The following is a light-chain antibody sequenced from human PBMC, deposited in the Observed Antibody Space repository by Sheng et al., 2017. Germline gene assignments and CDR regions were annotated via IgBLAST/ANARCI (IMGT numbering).Light chain of an antibody. V-gene: IGLV6-57*01. CDR3: HSYDNNNWV. J-gene: IGLJ3*02. Sequence: KFMLTQPHSVSGSPGKTVIISCTRSSGSIASNYVQWYQQRPGSSPTPVIYEDKKRPYWGSPDRFXGSIDSYSNSASLTISGLRPEDESDYYCHSYDNNNWVFGGGTKLTVL. CDR1: SGSIASNY. CDR2: EDK.